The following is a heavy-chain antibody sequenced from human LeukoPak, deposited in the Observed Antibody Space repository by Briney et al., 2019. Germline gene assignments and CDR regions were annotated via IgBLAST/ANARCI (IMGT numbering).Heavy chain of an antibody. Sequence: GGSLRLSCAASGFTFSSYAMHWVRQAPGKGLEWVAVISYDGSNKYYADSVKGRFTISRDNSKNTLYLQVNSLRAEDTAVYYCARGPDYVSGGYWGQGTLVTVSS. J-gene: IGHJ4*02. CDR2: ISYDGSNK. CDR1: GFTFSSYA. V-gene: IGHV3-30-3*01. D-gene: IGHD4-17*01. CDR3: ARGPDYVSGGY.